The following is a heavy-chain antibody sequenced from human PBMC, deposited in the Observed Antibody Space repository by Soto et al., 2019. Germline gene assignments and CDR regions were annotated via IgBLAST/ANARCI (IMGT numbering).Heavy chain of an antibody. Sequence: SETLSLTCTVSGGSISSYYWSWIRQPPGKGLEWIGYIYYSGSTNYNPSLKSRVTISVDTSKNQFSLKLSSVTAADTAVYYCARAGRPNSYGYRDLGYWGQGTLVTVSS. CDR3: ARAGRPNSYGYRDLGY. CDR1: GGSISSYY. D-gene: IGHD5-18*01. CDR2: IYYSGST. V-gene: IGHV4-59*01. J-gene: IGHJ4*02.